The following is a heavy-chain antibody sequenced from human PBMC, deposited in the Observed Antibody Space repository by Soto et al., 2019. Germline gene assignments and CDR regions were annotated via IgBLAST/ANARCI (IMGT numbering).Heavy chain of an antibody. J-gene: IGHJ6*02. CDR3: GPSGPDLLTGYWLGNMDV. D-gene: IGHD3-9*01. CDR2: INPNSGRT. CDR1: GYSFTGYF. Sequence: QVRLVQSGSEAKKPGASVKVSCKASGYSFTGYFLHWVRQAPVRGFEWMGWINPNSGRTHSAQKFQGRVNLTRDTSISTGYMELTSLTSADTAVYYCGPSGPDLLTGYWLGNMDVLGQGTTVTVSS. V-gene: IGHV1-2*02.